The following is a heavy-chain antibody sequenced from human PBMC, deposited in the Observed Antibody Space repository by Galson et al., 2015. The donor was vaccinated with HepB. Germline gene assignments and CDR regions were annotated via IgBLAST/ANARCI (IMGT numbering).Heavy chain of an antibody. CDR1: GYTFTSYA. V-gene: IGHV7-4-1*02. J-gene: IGHJ3*02. CDR3: AREGGDGYNLGGAFDI. Sequence: SVKVSCKASGYTFTSYAVNWVRQAPGQGLEWMGWINTNTGNPTYAQGFTGRFVFSLDTSVSTAYLQISSLRVEDTAVYYCAREGGDGYNLGGAFDIWGQGTVVVVSS. D-gene: IGHD5-24*01. CDR2: INTNTGNP.